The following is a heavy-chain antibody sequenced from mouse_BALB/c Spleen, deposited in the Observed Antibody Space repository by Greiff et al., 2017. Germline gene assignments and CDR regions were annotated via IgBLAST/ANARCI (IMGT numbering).Heavy chain of an antibody. Sequence: CKASGFDFSRYWMSWVRQAPGKGLEWIGEINPDSSTINYTPSLKDKFIISRDNAKNTLYLQMSKVRSEDTALYYCARGLRAWFAYWGQGTLVTVSA. CDR1: GFDFSRYW. J-gene: IGHJ3*01. CDR3: ARGLRAWFAY. V-gene: IGHV4-1*02. D-gene: IGHD6-1*01. CDR2: INPDSSTI.